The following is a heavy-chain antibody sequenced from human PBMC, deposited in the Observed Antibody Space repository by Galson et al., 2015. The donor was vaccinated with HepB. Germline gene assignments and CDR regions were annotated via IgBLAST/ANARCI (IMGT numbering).Heavy chain of an antibody. J-gene: IGHJ6*02. CDR3: GRDFGSSWYFIYGMDV. V-gene: IGHV3-30*04. D-gene: IGHD6-13*01. Sequence: SLRLSCAAFGFTFNSCAMHWVRQAPGKGLEWVAAILYDGNNKYYADSVQGRFTISRDNSKDTLYLQLNSLGPDDTAVYYCGRDFGSSWYFIYGMDVWGQGTTVTVSS. CDR2: ILYDGNNK. CDR1: GFTFNSCA.